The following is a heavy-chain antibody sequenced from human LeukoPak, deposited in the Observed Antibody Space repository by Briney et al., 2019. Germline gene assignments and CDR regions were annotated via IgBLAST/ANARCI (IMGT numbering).Heavy chain of an antibody. CDR1: GFTFSSYS. D-gene: IGHD6-13*01. V-gene: IGHV3-21*04. CDR3: ARGPRWYFDY. CDR2: ISSSGSYI. Sequence: GGSLRLSWAASGFTFSSYSMNWVRQAPGKGLEWVSSISSSGSYIYYADSVKGRFTISRDNSKNTLYLQMNSLRAEDTAVYYCARGPRWYFDYWGQGTLVTVSS. J-gene: IGHJ4*02.